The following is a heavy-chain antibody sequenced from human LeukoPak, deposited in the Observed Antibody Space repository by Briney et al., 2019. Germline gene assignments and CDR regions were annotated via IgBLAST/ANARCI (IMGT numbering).Heavy chain of an antibody. V-gene: IGHV1-8*01. CDR1: GYTFINYD. Sequence: GASVKVSCKASGYTFINYDVNWVRQAPGQGLEWMGWLNPNNGSTGYAQKFQGRVTMTRITSMSTAYMELSSLTSEDTAVYYCVRGTHYGSGSFYTLFDYWGQGALVTVSS. D-gene: IGHD3-10*01. CDR2: LNPNNGST. CDR3: VRGTHYGSGSFYTLFDY. J-gene: IGHJ4*02.